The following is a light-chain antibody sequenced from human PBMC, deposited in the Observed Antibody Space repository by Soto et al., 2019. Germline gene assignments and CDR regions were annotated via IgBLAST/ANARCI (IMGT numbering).Light chain of an antibody. CDR2: KAS. J-gene: IGKJ1*01. Sequence: DIQLTKSPSTLSASVGDRVSITCRASQSISNWLAWYQHMPGKAPKLLIYKASTSERGVPSSFSGSGSGTEFTLTISSLRPDDFATYYCQQYYNYPLTFGQGTKVDIK. V-gene: IGKV1-5*03. CDR3: QQYYNYPLT. CDR1: QSISNW.